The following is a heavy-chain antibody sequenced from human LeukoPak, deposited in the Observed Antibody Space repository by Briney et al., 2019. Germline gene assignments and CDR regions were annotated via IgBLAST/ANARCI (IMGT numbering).Heavy chain of an antibody. CDR3: ARDQSTAGPTTADY. D-gene: IGHD1-26*01. J-gene: IGHJ4*02. CDR1: GITLSGFW. Sequence: GGSLRLSCAASGITLSGFWMHWVRHDPGKGLVWVSRISSDGRSTDYADSVKGRFTISRDNAKNTLYLQMNSLRAEDTAIYYCARDQSTAGPTTADYWGQGTLVTVSS. CDR2: ISSDGRST. V-gene: IGHV3-74*01.